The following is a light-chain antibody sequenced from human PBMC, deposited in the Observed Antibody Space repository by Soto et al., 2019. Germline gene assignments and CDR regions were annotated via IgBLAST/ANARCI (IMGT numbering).Light chain of an antibody. J-gene: IGKJ1*01. V-gene: IGKV3-20*01. CDR1: QSVSSSY. CDR3: QQYGSSPQT. CDR2: GAS. Sequence: EIVMTQSPGTLSLSPGERATLSCSGSQSVSSSYLAWYQQKPGQAPRLLIYGASSRATGIPDRFSGSGSGTDFTLTISRLEPEDFAVYYCQQYGSSPQTFGQGTKVDI.